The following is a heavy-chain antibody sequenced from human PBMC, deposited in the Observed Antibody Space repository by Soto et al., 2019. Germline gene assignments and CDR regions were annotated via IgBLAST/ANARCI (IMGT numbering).Heavy chain of an antibody. Sequence: QVQLVQSGAEVKKPGSSVKVSCKASGGTFSSYAISWVRQAPGQGLEWMGGLIPIFGTANYAQKFQGRVTITAEESPTTAYMERSSLRSEDTAVYYCASYYVILTGYYKGGDYWGQGTLVTVSS. J-gene: IGHJ4*02. CDR3: ASYYVILTGYYKGGDY. CDR2: LIPIFGTA. D-gene: IGHD3-9*01. CDR1: GGTFSSYA. V-gene: IGHV1-69*12.